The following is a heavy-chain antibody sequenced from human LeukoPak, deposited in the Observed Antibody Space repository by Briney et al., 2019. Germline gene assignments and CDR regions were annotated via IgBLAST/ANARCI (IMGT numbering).Heavy chain of an antibody. CDR2: ISSSGSTI. Sequence: GGSLRLSCAASGFTLSNCCMNWVRQAPGKGLEWVSYISSSGSTIYYADSVKGRFTISRDNAKNSLYLQMNSLRAEDTAVYYCARDGGAFDIWGQGTMVTVSS. V-gene: IGHV3-48*04. CDR1: GFTLSNCC. J-gene: IGHJ3*02. CDR3: ARDGGAFDI.